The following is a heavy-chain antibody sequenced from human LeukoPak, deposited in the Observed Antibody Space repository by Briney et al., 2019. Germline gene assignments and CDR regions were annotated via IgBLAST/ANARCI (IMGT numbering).Heavy chain of an antibody. J-gene: IGHJ4*02. CDR2: IYYSGST. V-gene: IGHV4-31*03. D-gene: IGHD3-22*01. CDR3: ARKDGDSSGYSVFGFDY. Sequence: SETLSLTCTVSGGSISSGGYYWSWIRQHPGKGLEWIGYIYYSGSTYYNPSLKSRVTISVDTPKNQFSLKLSSVTAADTAVYYCARKDGDSSGYSVFGFDYWGQGTLVTVSS. CDR1: GGSISSGGYY.